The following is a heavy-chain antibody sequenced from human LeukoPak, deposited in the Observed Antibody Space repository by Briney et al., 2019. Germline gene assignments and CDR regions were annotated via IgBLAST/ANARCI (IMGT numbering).Heavy chain of an antibody. CDR1: RFTFSSYS. V-gene: IGHV3-48*02. J-gene: IGHJ4*02. Sequence: GGSLRLSCAASRFTFSSYSMNWVRQAPGKGLEWASYISSGSGTIYYADSVKGRFTISRDNAKNSLYLQMNSLRDEDTAVYYCARDRGSNFLDYFDSWGQGTLVTVSS. CDR2: ISSGSGTI. D-gene: IGHD4/OR15-4a*01. CDR3: ARDRGSNFLDYFDS.